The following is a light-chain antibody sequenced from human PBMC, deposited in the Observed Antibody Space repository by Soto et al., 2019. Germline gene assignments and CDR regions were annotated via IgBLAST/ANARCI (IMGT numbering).Light chain of an antibody. CDR1: QSISSRH. V-gene: IGKV3-20*01. J-gene: IGKJ1*01. Sequence: EIVLTQSPCTLSLSPGERATLSCKASQSISSRHLAWYQQTPGQAPRLLIYATSSRATGIPDRFSGSGSGTDFTLSISRLEPEDSAVYFCQQFGASPRTFGQGTKVEIK. CDR2: ATS. CDR3: QQFGASPRT.